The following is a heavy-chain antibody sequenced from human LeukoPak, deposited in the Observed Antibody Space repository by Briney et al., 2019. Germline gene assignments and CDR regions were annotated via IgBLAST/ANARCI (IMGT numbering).Heavy chain of an antibody. CDR3: AKGPGRYYDSSGYYPGWGYYYYYYMDV. V-gene: IGHV3-23*01. Sequence: GGSLRLSCDASGFRFSAYGMSWVRQAPGKGLEWVSAISGSGGSTYYADSVKGRFTISRDNSKNTLYLQMNSLRAEDTAVYYCAKGPGRYYDSSGYYPGWGYYYYYYMDVWGKGTTVTVSS. J-gene: IGHJ6*03. CDR1: GFRFSAYG. CDR2: ISGSGGST. D-gene: IGHD3-22*01.